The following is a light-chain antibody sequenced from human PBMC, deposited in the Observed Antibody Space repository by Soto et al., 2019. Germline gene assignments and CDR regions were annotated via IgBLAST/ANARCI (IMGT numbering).Light chain of an antibody. CDR2: AAT. V-gene: IGKV3-15*01. CDR3: QQYDYWPPNT. Sequence: EVVMTQSPASLYVSPGEEVTLSCRASQSVSVNLAWYQQKPGQAPRLLVYAATARAPGISARFSGSGSGTEFNLTITSLQSDDFAVDYCQQYDYWPPNTCGQGTKLQIK. CDR1: QSVSVN. J-gene: IGKJ2*01.